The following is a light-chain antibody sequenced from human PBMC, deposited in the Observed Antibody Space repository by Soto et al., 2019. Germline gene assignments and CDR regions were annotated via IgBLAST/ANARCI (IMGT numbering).Light chain of an antibody. CDR1: SSNIGDNT. J-gene: IGLJ1*01. Sequence: QSVLTQPPSASGTPGLTVTISCSGSSSNIGDNTVTWYRQLPGTAPKLLIYADNQRPSGVPDRFSGSKSGTSASLAISGLQSDDEADYYCAALDGSLNGLYVFGSGTKVTVL. V-gene: IGLV1-44*01. CDR3: AALDGSLNGLYV. CDR2: ADN.